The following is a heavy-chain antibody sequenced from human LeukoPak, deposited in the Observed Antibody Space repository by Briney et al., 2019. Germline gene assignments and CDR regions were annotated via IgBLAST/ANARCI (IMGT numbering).Heavy chain of an antibody. CDR1: GYSISSGHY. J-gene: IGHJ5*02. Sequence: SETLSLTCTVSGYSISSGHYWGWIRQPPGKGLEWIGSIYHSGSTYYNPSLKSRVTVSVDTSKNQFSLKLNSVTAADTAVYYCARDGIVVVVARFGWFDPWGQGTLVTVSS. V-gene: IGHV4-38-2*02. CDR3: ARDGIVVVVARFGWFDP. D-gene: IGHD2-15*01. CDR2: IYHSGST.